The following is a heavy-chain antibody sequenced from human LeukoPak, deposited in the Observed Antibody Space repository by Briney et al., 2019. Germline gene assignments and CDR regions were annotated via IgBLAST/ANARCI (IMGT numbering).Heavy chain of an antibody. CDR3: AKGPVSAIVGATTLDY. Sequence: PSETLSLTCGVYGGSITQTNYWTGVRQPPGKGLEWTGVVNLQGSTNYNPSLMGRVAISVDQSENHVSLQLTSVTAADTAVYYCAKGPVSAIVGATTLDYWGQGTLVTVSS. J-gene: IGHJ4*02. D-gene: IGHD1-26*01. CDR1: GGSITQTNY. V-gene: IGHV4-4*02. CDR2: VNLQGST.